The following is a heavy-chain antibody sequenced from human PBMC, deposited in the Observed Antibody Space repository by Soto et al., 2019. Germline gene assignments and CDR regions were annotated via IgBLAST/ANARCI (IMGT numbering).Heavy chain of an antibody. D-gene: IGHD6-6*01. CDR3: ARGGIAARPPPFDY. J-gene: IGHJ4*02. V-gene: IGHV1-18*04. CDR1: GCTFTSYC. Sequence: AAVKVSCKASGCTFTSYCMSWVGQAPGQGLEWMGWISAYNGNTNYAQKLQGRVTMTTDTSTSTAYMELRSLRSDDTAVYYCARGGIAARPPPFDYWGQGTLVTVSS. CDR2: ISAYNGNT.